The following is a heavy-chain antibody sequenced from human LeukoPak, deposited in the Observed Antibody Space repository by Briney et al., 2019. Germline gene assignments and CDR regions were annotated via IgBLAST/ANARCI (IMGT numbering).Heavy chain of an antibody. CDR3: ARGSRKTGFDY. J-gene: IGHJ4*02. CDR1: GFSFSTYV. Sequence: GGSLRLSCAASGFSFSTYVMNWVRQAPGKGLEWVSTINPGSGTYYADSVKGRFSISRDNSKSTLSLQMNSLRAEDTAVYYCARGSRKTGFDYWGQGSLVILSS. CDR2: INPGSGT. V-gene: IGHV3-23*01. D-gene: IGHD6-6*01.